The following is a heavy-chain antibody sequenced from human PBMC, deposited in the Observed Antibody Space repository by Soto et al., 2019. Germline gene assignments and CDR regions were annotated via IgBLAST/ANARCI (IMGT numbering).Heavy chain of an antibody. D-gene: IGHD1-26*01. V-gene: IGHV1-8*01. J-gene: IGHJ4*02. CDR2: MNPNGGNT. CDR1: GYTFTSYD. CDR3: ARARHSGSYGDY. Sequence: QVQLVQSGAEVKKPGASVKVSCKASGYTFTSYDINWVRQATGQGLEWMGWMNPNGGNTGYAQKFHGGVTMPRNTPISTAYMELSSLRSEETAVYYCARARHSGSYGDYWGQGTLVTVSS.